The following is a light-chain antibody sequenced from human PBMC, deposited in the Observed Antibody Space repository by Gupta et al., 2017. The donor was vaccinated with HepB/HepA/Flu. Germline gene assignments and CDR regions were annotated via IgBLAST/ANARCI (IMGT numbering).Light chain of an antibody. J-gene: IGKJ1*01. V-gene: IGKV3-20*01. CDR2: GAS. Sequence: EIVLTQSPSTLSLSPGERATLSCRASQSVTSSHLAWYQQKPGQAPRLLIYGASSRATGTPDRFSGSGSGTDFTLTISRLEAEDFAVYYCQPYGASRTFGQGTKVEIK. CDR1: QSVTSSH. CDR3: QPYGASRT.